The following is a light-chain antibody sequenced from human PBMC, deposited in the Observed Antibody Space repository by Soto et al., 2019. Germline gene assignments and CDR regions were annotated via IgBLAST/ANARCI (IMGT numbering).Light chain of an antibody. V-gene: IGKV3-15*01. Sequence: PGERVTLSCRASQSVSSNLAWYQQKPGQAPRLLIYGASTRATGIPARFSGSGSGTEFTLTISSLQSEDFAVYYCQQYNNWPLFGPGTKVDIK. CDR3: QQYNNWPL. J-gene: IGKJ3*01. CDR2: GAS. CDR1: QSVSSN.